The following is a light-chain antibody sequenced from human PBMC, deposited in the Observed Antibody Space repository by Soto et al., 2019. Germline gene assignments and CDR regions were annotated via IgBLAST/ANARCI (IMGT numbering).Light chain of an antibody. Sequence: DIQMTQSPSSLSASVGDIVTITCRASEDISNYLAWYQQKPGKVPRLLIYGASTLQSGVPARFSGSGSGTDFTLTISSLQTEDGATYYCQTYNRAPWTFGQGTKLQSK. CDR2: GAS. J-gene: IGKJ1*01. CDR3: QTYNRAPWT. CDR1: EDISNY. V-gene: IGKV1-27*01.